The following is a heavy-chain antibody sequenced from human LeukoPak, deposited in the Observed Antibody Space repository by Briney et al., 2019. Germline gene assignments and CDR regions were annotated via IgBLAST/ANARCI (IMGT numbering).Heavy chain of an antibody. Sequence: SETLSLTCAVYGGSFSGYYWSWIRQPPGKGLEWIGEINHSGSTNYNPSLKSRVTISVDTSKNQFSLKLSSVTAADTAVYYCARECSSSIGAFDIWGQGTMVTVSS. CDR2: INHSGST. D-gene: IGHD6-6*01. CDR1: GGSFSGYY. V-gene: IGHV4-34*01. J-gene: IGHJ3*02. CDR3: ARECSSSIGAFDI.